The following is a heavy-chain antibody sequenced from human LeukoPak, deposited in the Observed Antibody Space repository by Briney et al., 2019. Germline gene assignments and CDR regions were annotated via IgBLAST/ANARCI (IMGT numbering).Heavy chain of an antibody. CDR1: GGTISSYY. CDR2: IHYSGST. Sequence: SETLSLTCTVSGGTISSYYWNWIRQPPGKGLEWIGYIHYSGSTKYNPSLNSRVTMSVDTSKSQFSLKLTSVTAADTAVYYCARGRRTAVVTDFDYWGQGILVTVSS. V-gene: IGHV4-59*01. CDR3: ARGRRTAVVTDFDY. D-gene: IGHD2-21*02. J-gene: IGHJ4*02.